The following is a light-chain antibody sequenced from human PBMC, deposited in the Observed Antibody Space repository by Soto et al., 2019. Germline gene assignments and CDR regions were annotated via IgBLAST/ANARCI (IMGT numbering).Light chain of an antibody. CDR1: QSSSSY. V-gene: IGKV1-39*01. Sequence: DIQMTQSPSSLSASFGDRVTSXXRASQSSSSYLNWYRQKPGTAPKLXIDAASSLQRGGPSRFSGRGAETYFTLTSSSLQPEDFATYSCQQSYSTTWTFGQGTKVDIK. J-gene: IGKJ1*01. CDR3: QQSYSTTWT. CDR2: AAS.